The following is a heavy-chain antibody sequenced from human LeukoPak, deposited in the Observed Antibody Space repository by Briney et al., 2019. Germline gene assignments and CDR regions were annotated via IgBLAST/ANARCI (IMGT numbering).Heavy chain of an antibody. Sequence: SETLSLTCTVSGGSISSSSYYWGWIRQPPGKGLEWIGSIYYSGSTYYNPSLKSRITISVDTSKNQFSLKLSSVTAADTAVYYCARRGSGWYYFDYWGQGTLVTVSS. J-gene: IGHJ4*02. D-gene: IGHD6-19*01. V-gene: IGHV4-39*01. CDR3: ARRGSGWYYFDY. CDR1: GGSISSSSYY. CDR2: IYYSGST.